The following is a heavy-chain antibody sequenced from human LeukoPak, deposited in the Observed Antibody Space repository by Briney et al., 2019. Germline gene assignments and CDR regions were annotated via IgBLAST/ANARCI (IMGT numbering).Heavy chain of an antibody. V-gene: IGHV3-7*01. J-gene: IGHJ4*02. CDR1: GFTFSSYW. D-gene: IGHD3-16*01. CDR3: ARELRTFDS. Sequence: GGSLRLSCAASGFTFSSYWMTWFPQPPGKGLEGVANIKHNGDELNYVDSVEDRFTISRDNAKNSLYLHMTSLRAEDTAVYYCARELRTFDSWGQGTLVTVSS. CDR2: IKHNGDEL.